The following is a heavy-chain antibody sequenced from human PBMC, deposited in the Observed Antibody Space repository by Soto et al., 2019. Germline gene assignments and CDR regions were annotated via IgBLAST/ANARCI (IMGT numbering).Heavy chain of an antibody. V-gene: IGHV1-46*01. CDR3: AIHGYRYATDY. Sequence: QVQLVQSGAEVKKPGASVKVSCKASGYTFTSYYIHWVRQAPGQGLEWMGIINPSDGSTNCIQKFQGRVAMTRDTSTSTVYMELRSLTLEDTAVYYCAIHGYRYATDYGGQGTLVTVSS. CDR1: GYTFTSYY. D-gene: IGHD5-18*01. CDR2: INPSDGST. J-gene: IGHJ4*02.